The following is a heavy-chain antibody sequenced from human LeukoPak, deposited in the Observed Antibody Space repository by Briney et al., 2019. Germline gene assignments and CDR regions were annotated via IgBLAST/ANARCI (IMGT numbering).Heavy chain of an antibody. CDR1: GYTFTGYY. V-gene: IGHV1-2*02. CDR2: INPNSGGT. CDR3: AKLAAPGTAYYFDY. J-gene: IGHJ4*02. D-gene: IGHD6-13*01. Sequence: ASVKVSCKASGYTFTGYYMHWVRQAPGQGLEWMGWINPNSGGTNYAQKFQGRVTMTRDTSINTAYMELTRLRSDGTAVYYCAKLAAPGTAYYFDYWGQGTLVTVSS.